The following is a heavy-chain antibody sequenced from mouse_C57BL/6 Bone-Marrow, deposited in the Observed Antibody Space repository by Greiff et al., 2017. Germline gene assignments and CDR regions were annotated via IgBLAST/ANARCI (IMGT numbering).Heavy chain of an antibody. CDR2: IDPSDSYT. Sequence: QVQLQQPGAELVKPGASVKLSCKASGYTFTSYWMQWVKQRPGQGLEWIGEIDPSDSYTNYNQKFKGQATLTVETSYSTAHMQLSSLTSEGAAVYYCARTNWDVDYWGQGTTLTVSS. V-gene: IGHV1-50*01. D-gene: IGHD4-1*01. CDR3: ARTNWDVDY. CDR1: GYTFTSYW. J-gene: IGHJ2*01.